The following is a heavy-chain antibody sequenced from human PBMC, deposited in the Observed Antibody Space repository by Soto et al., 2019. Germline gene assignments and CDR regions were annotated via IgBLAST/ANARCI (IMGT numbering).Heavy chain of an antibody. CDR1: GFSFSNYG. CDR2: IWYDGSNK. Sequence: GGSLRLSCAASGFSFSNYGMYWVRQAPGKGLEWVAVIWYDGSNKYYADSVKGRFTISRDNSKNTLYLQMNSLRAEDTAVYYCATANGCSGGSCYAPPDYWGQGTLVTVSS. CDR3: ATANGCSGGSCYAPPDY. V-gene: IGHV3-33*07. D-gene: IGHD2-15*01. J-gene: IGHJ4*02.